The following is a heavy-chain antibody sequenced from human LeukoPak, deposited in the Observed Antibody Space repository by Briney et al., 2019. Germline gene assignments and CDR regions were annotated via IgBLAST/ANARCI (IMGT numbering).Heavy chain of an antibody. D-gene: IGHD2-21*02. CDR1: GLSFSSFG. J-gene: IGHJ4*02. V-gene: IGHV3-21*01. CDR3: ARDSEAYCGGDCYFYFDY. CDR2: ISGSGDFI. Sequence: GGSLRLSCAVSGLSFSSFGMIWVRQAPGKGLEWLASISGSGDFIYYADSVKGRFTISKDNTKNSVHLQLTSLRAEDTAVYYCARDSEAYCGGDCYFYFDYWGQGTRVTVSS.